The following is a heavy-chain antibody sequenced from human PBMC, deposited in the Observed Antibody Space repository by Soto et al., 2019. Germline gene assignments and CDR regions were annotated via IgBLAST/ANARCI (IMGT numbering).Heavy chain of an antibody. Sequence: EVQLLESGGGLVQPGGSLRLSCAASGLTFSSYAMSWVRQAPGKGLEWVSTISGSGGSTSYADSVKGRCTISRDNSKDTLYLPMTGLRAEDAAVYYCAQDPSWFGNYFDYWGQGTLVTVSS. CDR1: GLTFSSYA. V-gene: IGHV3-23*01. CDR2: ISGSGGST. J-gene: IGHJ4*02. CDR3: AQDPSWFGNYFDY. D-gene: IGHD3-10*01.